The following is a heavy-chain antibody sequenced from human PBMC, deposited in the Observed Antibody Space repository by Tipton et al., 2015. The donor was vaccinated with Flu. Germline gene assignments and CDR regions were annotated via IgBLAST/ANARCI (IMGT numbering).Heavy chain of an antibody. CDR2: IDPTSSHV. Sequence: SLRLSCAVSGFSFSAYTMIWVRLAPGKGLEFVSYIDPTSSHVSYADSLKGRFTISRDNAKNSLYLQSNSLRADDAAVYYCAQDPNWAGDYWGQGTLVTVSS. D-gene: IGHD7-27*01. CDR3: AQDPNWAGDY. CDR1: GFSFSAYT. J-gene: IGHJ4*02. V-gene: IGHV3-21*01.